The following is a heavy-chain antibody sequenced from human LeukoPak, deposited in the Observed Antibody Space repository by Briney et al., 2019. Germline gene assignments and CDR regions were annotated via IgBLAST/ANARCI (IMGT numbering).Heavy chain of an antibody. CDR1: GGSFSGYY. CDR2: INHSGST. V-gene: IGHV4-34*01. J-gene: IGHJ4*02. Sequence: SETLSLTCAVYGGSFSGYYWSWIRQPPGKGLEWIGEINHSGSTNYNPSLKSRVTISVDTSKNQFSLKLSSVTAADTAVYYCARGSRDYDFWSGLLFDYWDQGTLVTVSS. D-gene: IGHD3-3*01. CDR3: ARGSRDYDFWSGLLFDY.